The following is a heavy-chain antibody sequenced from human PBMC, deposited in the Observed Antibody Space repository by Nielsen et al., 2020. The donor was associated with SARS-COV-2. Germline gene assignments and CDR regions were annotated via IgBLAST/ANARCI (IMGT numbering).Heavy chain of an antibody. D-gene: IGHD3-22*01. CDR1: GFTFSSYA. J-gene: IGHJ6*02. V-gene: IGHV3-30*04. CDR2: ISYDGSNK. CDR3: ARGPSDSSGYPVLLDV. Sequence: GGSLRLSCAASGFTFSSYAMHWVRQAPGKGLEWVAVISYDGSNKYYADPVKGRFTISRDNSKNTLYLQMNSLRAEDTAVYYCARGPSDSSGYPVLLDVWGQGTTVTVSS.